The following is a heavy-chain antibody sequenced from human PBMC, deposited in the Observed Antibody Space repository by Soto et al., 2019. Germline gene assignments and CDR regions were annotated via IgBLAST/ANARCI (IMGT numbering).Heavy chain of an antibody. CDR2: INPNSGGT. Sequence: ASVKVSCKASGYTFTGYYMHWVRQAPGQGLEWMGWINPNSGGTNYAQKFQGWVTMTRDTSISTAYMELSRLRSDDTAVYYCAGTRIAAAGTAYYYYYGMDVWGQGTTVTVSS. CDR1: GYTFTGYY. V-gene: IGHV1-2*04. J-gene: IGHJ6*02. CDR3: AGTRIAAAGTAYYYYYGMDV. D-gene: IGHD6-13*01.